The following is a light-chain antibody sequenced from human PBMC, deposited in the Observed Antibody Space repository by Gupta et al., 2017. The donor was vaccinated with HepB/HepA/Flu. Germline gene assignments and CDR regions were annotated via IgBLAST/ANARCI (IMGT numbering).Light chain of an antibody. Sequence: DIQMTQSPSSLSVSVGDRVTITCRASQSISSYLNWYQQKPGKAPKLLIYAASSLQSGVPSRFSGSGSGTDFTLPISSLQPEDFATYYCQQSYSTPVWTFGQGTKVEIK. CDR2: AAS. CDR3: QQSYSTPVWT. V-gene: IGKV1-39*01. J-gene: IGKJ1*01. CDR1: QSISSY.